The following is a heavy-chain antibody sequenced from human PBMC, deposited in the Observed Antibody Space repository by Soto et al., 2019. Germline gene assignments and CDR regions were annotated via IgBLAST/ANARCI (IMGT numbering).Heavy chain of an antibody. CDR1: GGTFSSYA. D-gene: IGHD3-3*01. V-gene: IGHV1-69*13. J-gene: IGHJ6*02. CDR3: ARSITAARYYYYYGMDV. Sequence: SVKVSCKASGGTFSSYAISWVRQAPGQGLEWMGGIIPIFGTANYAQKFQGRVTITADESTSTAYMELSSLRSEDTAVYYCARSITAARYYYYYGMDVWGQGATVTVSS. CDR2: IIPIFGTA.